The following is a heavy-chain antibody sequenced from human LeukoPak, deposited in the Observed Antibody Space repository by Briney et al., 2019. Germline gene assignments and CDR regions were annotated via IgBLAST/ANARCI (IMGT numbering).Heavy chain of an antibody. V-gene: IGHV4-39*01. CDR1: GGSNSSSRAY. CDR2: LYYSKNT. J-gene: IGHJ4*02. Sequence: SETLSLTCTVSGGSNSSSRAYCGWIRKPPGKGLEWIGCLYYSKNTYYNPSLKSRVTLSADTSKNQFSLTLGSVSATDTAVYYCVSPRGFSYGYFDYWGQGTLVTVSS. D-gene: IGHD5-18*01. CDR3: VSPRGFSYGYFDY.